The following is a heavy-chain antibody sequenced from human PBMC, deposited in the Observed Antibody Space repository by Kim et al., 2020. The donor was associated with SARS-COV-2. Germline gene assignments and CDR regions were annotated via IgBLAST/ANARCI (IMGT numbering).Heavy chain of an antibody. V-gene: IGHV3-11*06. CDR3: ARDGEYSSSHDAFDI. J-gene: IGHJ3*02. Sequence: DSVKGRFTISRDNAKNSLYLQMNSLRAEDTAVYYCARDGEYSSSHDAFDIWGQGTMVTVSS. D-gene: IGHD6-6*01.